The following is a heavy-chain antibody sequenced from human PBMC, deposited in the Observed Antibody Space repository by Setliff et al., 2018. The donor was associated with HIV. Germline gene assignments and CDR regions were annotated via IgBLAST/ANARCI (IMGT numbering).Heavy chain of an antibody. CDR2: VVPTIHEA. Sequence: GASVKVSCKASGVTFNYSFITWVRQAPGLGLEWMGGVVPTIHEATYAQKFQGRVTITADESATTVYMEMSGLTSEDTAIYYCARGADASGYFYREYFQHWGQGTLVTVSS. J-gene: IGHJ1*01. CDR3: ARGADASGYFYREYFQH. D-gene: IGHD3-22*01. V-gene: IGHV1-69*13. CDR1: GVTFNYSF.